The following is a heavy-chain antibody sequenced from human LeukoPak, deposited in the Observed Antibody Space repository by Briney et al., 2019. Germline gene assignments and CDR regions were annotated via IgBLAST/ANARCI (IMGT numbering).Heavy chain of an antibody. Sequence: GRSLRLSCAASGFTFSSYGMHWVRQAPGKGLEWVAVISYDGSNKYYPDSVKGRFTISRDNSKNTLYLQMNSLRAEDTAVYYCAKGPVGATASGYYGMDVWGQGTTVTVSS. CDR3: AKGPVGATASGYYGMDV. V-gene: IGHV3-30*18. CDR2: ISYDGSNK. D-gene: IGHD1-26*01. CDR1: GFTFSSYG. J-gene: IGHJ6*02.